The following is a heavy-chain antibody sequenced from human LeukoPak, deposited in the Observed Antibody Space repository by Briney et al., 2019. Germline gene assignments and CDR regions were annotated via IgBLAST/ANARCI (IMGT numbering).Heavy chain of an antibody. D-gene: IGHD3-22*01. CDR3: ARGPYYYDGSAYDYYGMDV. V-gene: IGHV3-23*01. CDR2: ISGSGDSA. J-gene: IGHJ6*02. CDR1: GFTFSSYA. Sequence: PGGSLRLSCAASGFTFSSYAMTWVRQAPGKGLEWVSAISGSGDSAYYADSVKGRFTISRDNSKNTVYLQANSLRAEDTAVYYCARGPYYYDGSAYDYYGMDVWGQGTTVTVSS.